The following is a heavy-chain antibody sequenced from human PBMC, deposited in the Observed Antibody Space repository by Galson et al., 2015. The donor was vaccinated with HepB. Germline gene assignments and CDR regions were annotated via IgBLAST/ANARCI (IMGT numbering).Heavy chain of an antibody. D-gene: IGHD4/OR15-4a*01. CDR3: ARESANYRRGYSGMDV. V-gene: IGHV1-18*01. CDR1: GYSFTSFG. Sequence: VKVSCKASGYSFTSFGICWVRQAPGQGLEWMGWINGYNGNTDYAQKVQGRITMTTDTFTSTAYMELRSLTSDDTAIYYCARESANYRRGYSGMDVWGQGTTVIVSS. CDR2: INGYNGNT. J-gene: IGHJ6*02.